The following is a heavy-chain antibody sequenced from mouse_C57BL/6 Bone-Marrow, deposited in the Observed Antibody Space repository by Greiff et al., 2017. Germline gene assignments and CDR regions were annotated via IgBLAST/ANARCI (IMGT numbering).Heavy chain of an antibody. CDR1: GFSLTGYG. J-gene: IGHJ1*03. CDR2: IWSDGST. V-gene: IGHV2-6*03. D-gene: IGHD2-4*01. Sequence: QVQLQQSGPGLVAPSQSLSITCTVSGFSLTGYGVHWVRQPPGKGLEWLVVIWSDGSTTYNSALKSRLSISKDNSKSQVFLKMNSLQTDDTAMYYCARGDYETDWYFDVWGTGTTVTVSS. CDR3: ARGDYETDWYFDV.